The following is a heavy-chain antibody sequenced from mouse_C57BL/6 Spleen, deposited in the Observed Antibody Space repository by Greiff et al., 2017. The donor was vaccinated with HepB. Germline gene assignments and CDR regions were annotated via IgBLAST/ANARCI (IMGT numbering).Heavy chain of an antibody. D-gene: IGHD1-1*01. V-gene: IGHV1-26*01. Sequence: EVQLQQSGPELVKPGASVKISCKASGYTFTDYYMNWVKQSHGKSLEWIGDINPNNGGTSYNQKFKGKATLTVDKSSSTAYMELRSLTSEDSAVYYCEREGYYGRWYFDVWGTGTTVTVSS. CDR3: EREGYYGRWYFDV. CDR2: INPNNGGT. J-gene: IGHJ1*03. CDR1: GYTFTDYY.